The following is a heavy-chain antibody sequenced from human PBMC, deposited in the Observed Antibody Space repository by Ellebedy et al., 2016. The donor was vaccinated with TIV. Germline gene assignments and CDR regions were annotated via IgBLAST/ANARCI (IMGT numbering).Heavy chain of an antibody. J-gene: IGHJ4*02. CDR1: GFTFSSYA. CDR2: ISYDGSNK. V-gene: IGHV3-30*04. Sequence: GESLKISXAASGFTFSSYAMHWVRQAPGKGLEWVAVISYDGSNKYYADSVKGRFTISRDNSKNTLYLQMNSLRAEDTAVYYCARGGRGDYVWGSYRYDYIDYWGQGTLVTVSS. CDR3: ARGGRGDYVWGSYRYDYIDY. D-gene: IGHD3-16*02.